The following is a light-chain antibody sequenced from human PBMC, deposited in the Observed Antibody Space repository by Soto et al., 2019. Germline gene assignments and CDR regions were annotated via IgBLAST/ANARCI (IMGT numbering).Light chain of an antibody. V-gene: IGKV1-5*01. CDR2: DAS. CDR1: QSISSW. Sequence: DIPITQSPSTLSASVGDRVPLTCRASQSISSWLAWYQQKPGKAPKLLIYDASSLESGVPSRFSGSGFGAEFTLTIASLQPDDSATYYCQQYNSFSKTFGRGTKVDI. J-gene: IGKJ1*01. CDR3: QQYNSFSKT.